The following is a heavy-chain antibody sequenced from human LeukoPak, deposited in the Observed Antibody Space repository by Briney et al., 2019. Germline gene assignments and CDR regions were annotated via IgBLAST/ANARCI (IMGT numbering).Heavy chain of an antibody. D-gene: IGHD6-19*01. CDR1: GFTFSSYA. CDR2: ISGSGGST. Sequence: GGSLRLSCAASGFTFSSYAMSWVRQAPGKGLEWVSAISGSGGSTYCADSVKGRFTISRDNAMNSLYLQMNSLRAEDTAVYYCARGLVRTSSGWYFDYWGQGTLVTVSS. CDR3: ARGLVRTSSGWYFDY. J-gene: IGHJ4*02. V-gene: IGHV3-23*01.